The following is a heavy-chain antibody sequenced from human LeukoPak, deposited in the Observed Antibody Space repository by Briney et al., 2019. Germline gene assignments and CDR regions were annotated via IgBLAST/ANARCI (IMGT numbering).Heavy chain of an antibody. D-gene: IGHD6-13*01. J-gene: IGHJ4*02. CDR3: ARAPIAAAGEN. Sequence: GSLRLSCAASGFTFSSYSMNWVRQAPGKGLEWVSSISSSSSYIYYADSVKGRFTISRDNAKNSLYLQMNSLRAEDTAVYYCARAPIAAAGENWGQGALVTVSS. CDR2: ISSSSSYI. CDR1: GFTFSSYS. V-gene: IGHV3-21*01.